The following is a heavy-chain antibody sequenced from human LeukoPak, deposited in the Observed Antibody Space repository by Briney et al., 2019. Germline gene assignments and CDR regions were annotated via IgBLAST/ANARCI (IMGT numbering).Heavy chain of an antibody. CDR3: AREFSYYDSSGYYTFVGLVDY. V-gene: IGHV3-30*04. Sequence: GGSLRLSCAASGFTFGSYAMHWVRQAPGKGLEWVAVISYDGSNKYYADSVKGRFTISRDNSKNTLYLQMNSLRAEDTAVYYCAREFSYYDSSGYYTFVGLVDYWGQGTLVTVSS. CDR1: GFTFGSYA. CDR2: ISYDGSNK. D-gene: IGHD3-22*01. J-gene: IGHJ4*02.